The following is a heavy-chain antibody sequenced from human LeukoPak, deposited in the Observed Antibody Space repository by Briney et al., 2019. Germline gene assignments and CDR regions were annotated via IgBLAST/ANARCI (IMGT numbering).Heavy chain of an antibody. CDR3: ARGPTISETGYFDF. J-gene: IGHJ4*03. Sequence: SETVSLTCAVYGESFSAYYWSWIRQSPGKGLEWIAEINHRGDTNYNPSVKSRVTISIDTSKNQFSLKVRSLTAADTAVYYCARGPTISETGYFDFWGQGTLVTVFS. CDR1: GESFSAYY. CDR2: INHRGDT. D-gene: IGHD5-24*01. V-gene: IGHV4-34*01.